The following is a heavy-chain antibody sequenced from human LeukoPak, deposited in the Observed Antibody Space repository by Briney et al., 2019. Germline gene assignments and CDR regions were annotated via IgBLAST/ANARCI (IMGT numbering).Heavy chain of an antibody. V-gene: IGHV3-48*01. D-gene: IGHD6-6*01. CDR2: ISSSSSAI. Sequence: GGSLRLPCAASGFTFSSYSLNWVRQAPGKGLEWVSYISSSSSAIYYADSVKGRFTISRDNSKNTLYLQMNSLRAEDTAVYYCARDSGSSSAYYYYYYGMDVWGQGTTVTVSS. J-gene: IGHJ6*02. CDR1: GFTFSSYS. CDR3: ARDSGSSSAYYYYYYGMDV.